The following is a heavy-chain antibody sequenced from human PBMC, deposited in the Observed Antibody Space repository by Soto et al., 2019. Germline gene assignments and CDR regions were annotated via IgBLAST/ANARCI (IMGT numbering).Heavy chain of an antibody. J-gene: IGHJ4*02. CDR1: GFSLSTSGVG. Sequence: QITLKESGPTLVKPTQTLTLTCTFSGFSLSTSGVGVGWIRQPPGKALEWLALIYWDDDKRYSPSLKSRLTTTKDPSKNQVVLTMTNMDTVDTATYYCAHWGGKVRGVDYWGQGTLVTVSS. CDR2: IYWDDDK. D-gene: IGHD3-10*01. V-gene: IGHV2-5*02. CDR3: AHWGGKVRGVDY.